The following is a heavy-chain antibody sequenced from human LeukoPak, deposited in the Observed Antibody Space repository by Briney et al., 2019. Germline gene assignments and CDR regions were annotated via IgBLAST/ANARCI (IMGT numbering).Heavy chain of an antibody. CDR1: GDSIGSSSYY. CDR2: IYYGGST. Sequence: PSETLSLTCTASGDSIGSSSYYWGWIRQPPGKGLEWIGSIYYGGSTYYNPSLKSRVTISVDTSKNQFSLKLSSVTAADTAVYYCARHVSIYNWFDPWGQGTLVTVSS. CDR3: ARHVSIYNWFDP. V-gene: IGHV4-39*01. D-gene: IGHD3-10*01. J-gene: IGHJ5*02.